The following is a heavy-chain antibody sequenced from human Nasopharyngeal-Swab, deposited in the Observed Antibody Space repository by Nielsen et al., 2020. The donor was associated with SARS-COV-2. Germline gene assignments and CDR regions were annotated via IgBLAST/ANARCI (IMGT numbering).Heavy chain of an antibody. V-gene: IGHV3-21*01. Sequence: VRQAPGKGLEWVSAISGSGGSTYYADSVKGRFTISRDNAKNSLYLQMNSLRAEDTAVYYCARPSTDFWSGNGAFDTWGQGTMVTVSS. CDR3: ARPSTDFWSGNGAFDT. D-gene: IGHD3-3*01. J-gene: IGHJ3*02. CDR2: ISGSGGST.